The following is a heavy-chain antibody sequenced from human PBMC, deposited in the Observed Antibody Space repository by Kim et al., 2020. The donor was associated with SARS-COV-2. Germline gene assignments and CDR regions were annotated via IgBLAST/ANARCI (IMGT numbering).Heavy chain of an antibody. Sequence: SETLSLTCTVSGGSISSSSYYWGWIRQPPGKGLEWIGSIYYSGSTYYNPSLKSRVTISVDTSKNQFSLKLSSVTAADTAVYYCARRTPLRAAAHRGWFDYWGQGTLVTVSS. CDR3: ARRTPLRAAAHRGWFDY. CDR2: IYYSGST. V-gene: IGHV4-39*01. D-gene: IGHD6-13*01. J-gene: IGHJ4*02. CDR1: GGSISSSSYY.